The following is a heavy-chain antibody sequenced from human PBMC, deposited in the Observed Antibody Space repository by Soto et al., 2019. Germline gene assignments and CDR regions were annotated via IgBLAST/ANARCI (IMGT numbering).Heavy chain of an antibody. Sequence: QVQLVQSGAEVKKPGSSVKVSCKASGGTFSSYAISWVRQAPGQGLEWMGGIIPIFGTANYAQKFQGRVTITEDESTSTAYMELSSLRSEDTAVYYCASSRRITMVRGVINQFDYCGQGTLVTVSS. CDR2: IIPIFGTA. J-gene: IGHJ4*02. V-gene: IGHV1-69*01. CDR3: ASSRRITMVRGVINQFDY. CDR1: GGTFSSYA. D-gene: IGHD3-10*01.